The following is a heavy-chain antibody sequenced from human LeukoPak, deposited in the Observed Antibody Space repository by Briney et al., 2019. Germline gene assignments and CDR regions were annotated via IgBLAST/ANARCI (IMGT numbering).Heavy chain of an antibody. J-gene: IGHJ4*02. CDR2: IYYSRST. V-gene: IGHV4-59*08. CDR1: GGSISSYY. D-gene: IGHD2-15*01. CDR3: ARRVDCSSGSCYMGLDY. Sequence: SETLSLTCTVSGGSISSYYWSWIRQPPGKGLEWIGYIYYSRSTNYNPSLKSRVTISVDTSKNRFSLKLSSVTAADTAVYYCARRVDCSSGSCYMGLDYWGQGTLVTVSS.